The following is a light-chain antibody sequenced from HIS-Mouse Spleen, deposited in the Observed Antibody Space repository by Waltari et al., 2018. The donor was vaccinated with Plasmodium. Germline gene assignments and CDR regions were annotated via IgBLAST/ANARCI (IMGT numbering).Light chain of an antibody. CDR3: YSTDSSGNHRV. J-gene: IGLJ3*02. Sequence: SYELTQQPSVSVSPGQTARIPCSGDALPKKYAYWYQQKSGQAPVLVIYEDSKRPSGIPERFSGSSSGTMATLTISVAQVEDEADYYCYSTDSSGNHRVFGGGTKLTVL. CDR1: ALPKKY. CDR2: EDS. V-gene: IGLV3-10*01.